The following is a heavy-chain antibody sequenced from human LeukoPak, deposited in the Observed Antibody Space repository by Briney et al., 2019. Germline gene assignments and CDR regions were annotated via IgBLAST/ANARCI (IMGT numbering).Heavy chain of an antibody. V-gene: IGHV3-30*04. CDR1: GFNFNSYA. D-gene: IGHD5-12*01. J-gene: IGHJ4*02. Sequence: SGRSLTLSCAASGFNFNSYAVHWVRQAPGKGLEWVAFISYDGSNTYYTDSVKGRFTISRDTSKTAVYLQMNSLRAEDTAVYYCARVGEYSGYEDYWGQGTLVTVSS. CDR3: ARVGEYSGYEDY. CDR2: ISYDGSNT.